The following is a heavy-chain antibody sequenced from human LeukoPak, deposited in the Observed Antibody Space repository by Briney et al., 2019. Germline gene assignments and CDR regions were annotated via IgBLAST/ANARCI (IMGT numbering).Heavy chain of an antibody. J-gene: IGHJ4*02. Sequence: PGGSLRLSCAVSGFTFSSYAMSWVRQAPGKGLEWVSAISGSGGSTYYADSVKGRFTISRDNSKNTLYLQMNSLRAEDTAVYYCAKDRYSYGKFDYWGQGTLVTVSS. CDR3: AKDRYSYGKFDY. CDR2: ISGSGGST. V-gene: IGHV3-23*01. D-gene: IGHD5-18*01. CDR1: GFTFSSYA.